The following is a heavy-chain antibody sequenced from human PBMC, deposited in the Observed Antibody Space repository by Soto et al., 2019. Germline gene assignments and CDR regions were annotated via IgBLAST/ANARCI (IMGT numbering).Heavy chain of an antibody. V-gene: IGHV3-7*01. CDR3: ATAISAPCSNCDS. CDR1: GFTFSTYW. D-gene: IGHD2-2*01. Sequence: EVQLVQSGGDLVQPGGSLRLSCVASGFTFSTYWMTWVRQAPGMGLEWVAGIKEDASEEVYVDSVKGRFSISRDNAKNSLYLQLTSLSAEEAAVYDGATAISAPCSNCDSWGQGSLVTVSS. J-gene: IGHJ4*02. CDR2: IKEDASEE.